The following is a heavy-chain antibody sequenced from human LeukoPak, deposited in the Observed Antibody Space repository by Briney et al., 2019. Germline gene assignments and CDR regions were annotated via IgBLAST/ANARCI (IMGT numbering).Heavy chain of an antibody. J-gene: IGHJ4*02. D-gene: IGHD2-15*01. CDR1: GYTFTSYD. CDR3: ARGALGSSCSVGSCPYFDF. CDR2: VNPNSGHT. V-gene: IGHV1-8*01. Sequence: ASVKVSCKASGYTFTSYDINWVRQATGQGLEWMGWVNPNSGHTGFAQKFQGRVSMTTNTSISTAYMEVRSLKSEDTAVYYCARGALGSSCSVGSCPYFDFWGRGTLVSVSS.